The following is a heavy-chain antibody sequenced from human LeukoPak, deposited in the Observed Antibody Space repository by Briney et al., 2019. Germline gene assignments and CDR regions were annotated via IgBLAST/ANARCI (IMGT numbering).Heavy chain of an antibody. CDR2: ISSSSSYI. V-gene: IGHV3-21*01. CDR1: GFTFSSYS. Sequence: KSGGSLRLSCAASGFTFSSYSMNWVRQAPGKGLEWVSSISSSSSYIYYADSVKGRFTISRDNSKNTLYLQMNSLRAEDTAVYYCARDSEEMATIGYYHYGMDVWGQGTTVTVSS. D-gene: IGHD5-24*01. J-gene: IGHJ6*02. CDR3: ARDSEEMATIGYYHYGMDV.